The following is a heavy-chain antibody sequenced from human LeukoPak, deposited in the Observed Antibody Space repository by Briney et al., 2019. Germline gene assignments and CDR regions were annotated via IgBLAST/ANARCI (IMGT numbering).Heavy chain of an antibody. CDR1: GYTFTAYY. J-gene: IGHJ3*01. CDR3: ARGYAFDL. V-gene: IGHV1-2*02. Sequence: ASMKVSCKASGYTFTAYYMNWVRQAPGQGLEWMGWINPNTGDTNYAQKFQGRVTMTRDTSLTTGYMELNRLTSDDTAVYYCARGYAFDLWGQGTLVTVFS. CDR2: INPNTGDT.